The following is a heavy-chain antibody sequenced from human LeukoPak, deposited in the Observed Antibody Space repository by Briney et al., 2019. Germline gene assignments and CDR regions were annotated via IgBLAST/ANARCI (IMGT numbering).Heavy chain of an antibody. CDR3: ARDSQTYGDAFYI. CDR1: GYTFTGYY. CDR2: INPNSGGT. J-gene: IGHJ3*02. V-gene: IGHV1-2*02. Sequence: ASVKVSCKASGYTFTGYYMHWVRQAPGQGLEWMGWINPNSGGTNYAQKFQGRVTMTRDTSISTAYMELSRLRSDDPAVYYCARDSQTYGDAFYIWGQGTMVTVSS. D-gene: IGHD2-8*01.